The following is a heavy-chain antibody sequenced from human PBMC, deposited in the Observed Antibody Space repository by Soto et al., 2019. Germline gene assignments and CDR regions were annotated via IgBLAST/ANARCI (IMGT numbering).Heavy chain of an antibody. V-gene: IGHV4-39*07. Sequence: PSETLSLTCTVSGGSISSSSYYWGWIRQPPGKGLEWIGIIYYSGSTYYNPSLKSRVTISVDTSKNQFSLKLSSVTAADTAVYYCARVLGNDAFDIWGQGTMVTVSS. D-gene: IGHD3-3*02. J-gene: IGHJ3*02. CDR2: IYYSGST. CDR3: ARVLGNDAFDI. CDR1: GGSISSSSYY.